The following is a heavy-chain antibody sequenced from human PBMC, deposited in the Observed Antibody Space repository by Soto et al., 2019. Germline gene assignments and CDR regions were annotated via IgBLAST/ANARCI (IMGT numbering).Heavy chain of an antibody. V-gene: IGHV2-5*02. J-gene: IGHJ4*02. D-gene: IGHD3-22*01. CDR1: GFSLSTSGVG. Sequence: QITLKESGPTLVKPTQTLTLTCTFSGFSLSTSGVGVGWIRQPPGKALEWLALIYWDDDKRYSPSLKSRLTIPKDTSKNQVVLTMTNMDPVDTATYYCAHIGERRVIPQFDYWGQGTLVTVSS. CDR3: AHIGERRVIPQFDY. CDR2: IYWDDDK.